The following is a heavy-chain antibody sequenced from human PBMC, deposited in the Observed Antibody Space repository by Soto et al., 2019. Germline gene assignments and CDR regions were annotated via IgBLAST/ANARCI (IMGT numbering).Heavy chain of an antibody. Sequence: QVQLQESGPGLVKPSQTLSLTRTVSGGSISSGDYYWSWIRQPPGKGLEWIGYIYYSGSTYYNPSLKSRVTISVDTSKNQFSLKLSSVTAADTAVYYCARQSIAVAGCFDYWGQGTLVTVSS. CDR1: GGSISSGDYY. J-gene: IGHJ4*02. V-gene: IGHV4-30-4*01. CDR3: ARQSIAVAGCFDY. CDR2: IYYSGST. D-gene: IGHD6-19*01.